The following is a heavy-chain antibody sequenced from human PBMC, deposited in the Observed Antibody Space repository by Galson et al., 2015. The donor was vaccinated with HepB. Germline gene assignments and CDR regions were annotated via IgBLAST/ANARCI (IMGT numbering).Heavy chain of an antibody. J-gene: IGHJ6*03. D-gene: IGHD3-3*01. CDR1: GYTFTDYV. Sequence: SVKVSCKASGYTFTDYVVNWVRQAPGQGLEWMGWMNTNTGKPTYAPGFAGRFVFSLDTSVTTASRQISSLETDDTAVYYCARSPLRFLDWLPYYDYYYMDVWGEGTTVTVSS. V-gene: IGHV7-4-1*02. CDR2: MNTNTGKP. CDR3: ARSPLRFLDWLPYYDYYYMDV.